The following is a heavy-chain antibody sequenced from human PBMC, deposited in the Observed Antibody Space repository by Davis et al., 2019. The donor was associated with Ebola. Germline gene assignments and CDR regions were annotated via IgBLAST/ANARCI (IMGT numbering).Heavy chain of an antibody. CDR1: GYTFTSHY. CDR2: INPSGGST. V-gene: IGHV1-46*03. CDR3: ARGYDSSGYRY. Sequence: SVTVSCKASGYTFTSHYTLRVRQAPGQRLEWMGIINPSGGSTSYAQKCQGRVTMTRDTSTSTVYMELSSLRSEDTAVYYCARGYDSSGYRYWGQGTLVTVSS. J-gene: IGHJ4*02. D-gene: IGHD3-22*01.